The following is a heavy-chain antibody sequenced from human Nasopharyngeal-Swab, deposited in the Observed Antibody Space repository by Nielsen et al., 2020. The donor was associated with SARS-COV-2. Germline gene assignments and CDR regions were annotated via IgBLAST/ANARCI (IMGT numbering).Heavy chain of an antibody. D-gene: IGHD6-19*01. Sequence: ESLKISCAASGFTFTPFSMIWVRQPPGKGLEWIGQIIHSGSTNYNPSLKSRVTISADTSKNQLSLKVNSVTAADTAVYYCARISGWYWLDPWGQGTLVTVSS. V-gene: IGHV4-34*12. CDR2: IIHSGST. J-gene: IGHJ5*02. CDR3: ARISGWYWLDP. CDR1: GFTFTPFS.